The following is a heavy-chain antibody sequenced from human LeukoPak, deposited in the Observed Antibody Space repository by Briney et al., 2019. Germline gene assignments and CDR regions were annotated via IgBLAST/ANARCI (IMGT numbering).Heavy chain of an antibody. V-gene: IGHV3-21*01. CDR2: ISSSSSYI. CDR1: GVTLSRYS. J-gene: IGHJ6*03. CDR3: ARSYGSGSYDLYYYYMDV. D-gene: IGHD3-10*01. Sequence: GGSLRLSCAGSGVTLSRYSMNWGPGAPGTGLGWVSSISSSSSYIYYADSGKGRFIISRDNAKNSLYLQMNSLRAEDTAVYYCARSYGSGSYDLYYYYMDVWGKGTTVTVSS.